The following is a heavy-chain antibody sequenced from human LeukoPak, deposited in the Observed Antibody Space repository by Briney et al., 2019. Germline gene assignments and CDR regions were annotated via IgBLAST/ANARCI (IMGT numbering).Heavy chain of an antibody. CDR1: RYTFTSYY. D-gene: IGHD5/OR15-5a*01. Sequence: ASVKVSCKASRYTFTSYYMHWVRQAPGQGLEWMGIINPSGGSTSYAQKFQGRVTMTRDTSTSTVYMELSSLRSEDTAVYYCARVLSGVYHRGDYWYFDLWGRGTLVTVSS. V-gene: IGHV1-46*01. CDR3: ARVLSGVYHRGDYWYFDL. J-gene: IGHJ2*01. CDR2: INPSGGST.